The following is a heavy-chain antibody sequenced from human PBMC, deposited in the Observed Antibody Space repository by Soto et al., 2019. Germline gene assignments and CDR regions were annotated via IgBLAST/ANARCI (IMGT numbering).Heavy chain of an antibody. CDR1: GFTFSSYG. CDR3: AKDGPGGDCYSVFDY. Sequence: QVQLVESGGGVVQPGRSLRLSCAASGFTFSSYGMHWVRQAPGKGLEWVAVISYDGSNKYYADSVKGRFTISRDNSKNTLYLLMNSLRAEDTAVYYCAKDGPGGDCYSVFDYWGQGTLVTVSS. CDR2: ISYDGSNK. D-gene: IGHD2-21*02. J-gene: IGHJ4*02. V-gene: IGHV3-30*18.